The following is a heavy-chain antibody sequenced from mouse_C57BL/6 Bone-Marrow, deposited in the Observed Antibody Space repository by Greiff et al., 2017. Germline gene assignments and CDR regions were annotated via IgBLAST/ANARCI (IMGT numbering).Heavy chain of an antibody. V-gene: IGHV1-69*01. Sequence: QVQLQQPGAELVMPGASVKLSCKASGYTFTSYWMHWVKQRPGQGLEWIGEIDPSDSYTNYNQKFKGKSTLTVDKSSSTAYMQLSSLTSEDSAVYYCARDDNVCYYARDYWGQGTSVTVSS. CDR2: IDPSDSYT. CDR1: GYTFTSYW. J-gene: IGHJ4*01. D-gene: IGHD1-3*01. CDR3: ARDDNVCYYARDY.